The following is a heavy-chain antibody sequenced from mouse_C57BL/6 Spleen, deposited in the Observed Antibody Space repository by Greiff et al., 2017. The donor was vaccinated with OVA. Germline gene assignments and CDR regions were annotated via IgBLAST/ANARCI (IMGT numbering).Heavy chain of an antibody. D-gene: IGHD1-1*01. Sequence: VHVKQSGAELVRPGASVKLSCTASGFNIKDYYMHWVKQRPEQGLEWIGRIDPEDGDTEYAPKFQGKATMTADTSSNTAYLQLSSLTSEDTSVYYCTTGDYYGSSYPFDYWGQGTTLTVSS. CDR3: TTGDYYGSSYPFDY. CDR1: GFNIKDYY. V-gene: IGHV14-1*01. CDR2: IDPEDGDT. J-gene: IGHJ2*01.